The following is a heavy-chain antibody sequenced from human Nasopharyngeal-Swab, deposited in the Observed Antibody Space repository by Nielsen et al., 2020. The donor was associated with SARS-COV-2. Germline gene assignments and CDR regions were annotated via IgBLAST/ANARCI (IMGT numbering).Heavy chain of an antibody. V-gene: IGHV3-73*01. D-gene: IGHD3-3*01. CDR3: TTDDYFDY. Sequence: GGSLRLSCAASGFVFSGSAIHWVRQASGKGLEWVGRIGDKAHNYATTYAASVKGRFTISRDDSKNTAFLQMDSLNTEDTALYYCTTDDYFDYWGQGTLVTAPQ. J-gene: IGHJ4*02. CDR2: IGDKAHNYAT. CDR1: GFVFSGSA.